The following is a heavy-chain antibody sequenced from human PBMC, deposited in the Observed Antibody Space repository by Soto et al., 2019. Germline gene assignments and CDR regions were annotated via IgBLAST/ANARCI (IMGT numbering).Heavy chain of an antibody. J-gene: IGHJ5*02. V-gene: IGHV3-30*18. CDR2: ISHDGSNE. Sequence: PGGSLRLSCAASGFTFSNYGMHWVRQAPGKGLEWVAVISHDGSNEYYTDSVKGRFTISRDNSKNTLYLQMNSLRAEDTAVFYCGKDYYEGGGYYSVRTPWFDPRGQGTLVTVSS. CDR3: GKDYYEGGGYYSVRTPWFDP. D-gene: IGHD3-22*01. CDR1: GFTFSNYG.